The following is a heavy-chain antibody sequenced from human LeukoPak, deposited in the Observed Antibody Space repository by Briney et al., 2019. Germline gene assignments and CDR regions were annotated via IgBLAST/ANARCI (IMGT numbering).Heavy chain of an antibody. CDR1: GFTFSSYA. Sequence: PGGSLRLSCAASGFTFSSYAMSWVRQAPGKGLEWVSAISGSGGSTYYADSVKGRFTISRDNSKNTLYLQMNSLRAEDTAVYHCAKDRRILWFGGHKWYYYMDVWGKGTTVTISS. J-gene: IGHJ6*03. CDR3: AKDRRILWFGGHKWYYYMDV. CDR2: ISGSGGST. V-gene: IGHV3-23*01. D-gene: IGHD3-10*01.